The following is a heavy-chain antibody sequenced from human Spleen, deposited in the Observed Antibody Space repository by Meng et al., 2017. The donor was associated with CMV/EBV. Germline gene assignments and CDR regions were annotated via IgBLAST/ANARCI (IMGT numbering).Heavy chain of an antibody. J-gene: IGHJ6*02. Sequence: GGSLRLSCAASGFTVSSSYMSWVRQAPGKGLEWVSVISSDGRTNYGDSVKGRFTISRDNSRNFLYQQMNSLRPEDMAVYYCVRSCYDFWSGYYFDYYYGMDVWGQGTTVTVSS. V-gene: IGHV3-53*01. D-gene: IGHD3-3*01. CDR3: VRSCYDFWSGYYFDYYYGMDV. CDR1: GFTVSSSY. CDR2: ISSDGRT.